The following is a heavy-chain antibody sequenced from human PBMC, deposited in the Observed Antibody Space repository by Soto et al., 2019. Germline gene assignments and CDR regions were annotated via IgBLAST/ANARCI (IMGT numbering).Heavy chain of an antibody. CDR3: VRTLGYYGGDYCYVMDA. J-gene: IGHJ6*02. Sequence: ITLKESGPTLVKPTQTLTLTCTFSGFSLNTGGVGVGWVRQPRGKAMEWLALVYWDDDERYRPSLRSRLNNLKNTNNPPAVRKTPTMEPEHTATYYCVRTLGYYGGDYCYVMDAWGQATTVTVSS. CDR1: GFSLNTGGVG. V-gene: IGHV2-5*02. D-gene: IGHD3-10*01. CDR2: VYWDDDE.